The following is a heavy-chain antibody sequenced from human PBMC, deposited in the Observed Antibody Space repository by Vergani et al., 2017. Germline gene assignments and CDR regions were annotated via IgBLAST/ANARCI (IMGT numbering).Heavy chain of an antibody. J-gene: IGHJ6*02. CDR3: ARDIVVVPAASLGYGMDV. CDR2: INPSGGST. Sequence: QVQLVQSGAEVKKPGASVKVSCKASGYTFTSYYMHWVRQAPGQGLEWMGRINPSGGSTSYAQKLQGRVTMTRDTSTNTVYMELSSLRSEDTAVYYCARDIVVVPAASLGYGMDVWGQGTTVTVSS. V-gene: IGHV1-46*04. D-gene: IGHD2-2*01. CDR1: GYTFTSYY.